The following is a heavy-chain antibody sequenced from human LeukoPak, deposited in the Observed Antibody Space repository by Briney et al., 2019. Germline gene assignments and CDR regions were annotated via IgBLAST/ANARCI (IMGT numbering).Heavy chain of an antibody. J-gene: IGHJ4*02. CDR3: AKKRLRFLDLIDY. CDR2: ISHDGSNK. Sequence: PGGSLRLSCAASGFTFSSHGMHWVRQAPGKGLEWVALISHDGSNKYYADSVKGRFTISRDNSKNTLYLQMNSLRPEDTAMYYCAKKRLRFLDLIDYWGQGTLVTVSS. V-gene: IGHV3-30*18. CDR1: GFTFSSHG. D-gene: IGHD3-3*01.